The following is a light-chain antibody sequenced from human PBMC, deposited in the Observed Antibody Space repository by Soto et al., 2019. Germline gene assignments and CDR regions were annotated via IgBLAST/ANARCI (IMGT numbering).Light chain of an antibody. V-gene: IGKV3-15*01. CDR2: GAS. CDR3: QQYNSLPRT. J-gene: IGKJ1*01. Sequence: EIVMTQSPATLSGSPGERATLSCRASQSVNSHLAWYHQKPGQAPRLLIYGASTRATGIPARFSGSGSGTEFTLAISSLQPEDFAVYFWQQYNSLPRTFGQGTKVEVK. CDR1: QSVNSH.